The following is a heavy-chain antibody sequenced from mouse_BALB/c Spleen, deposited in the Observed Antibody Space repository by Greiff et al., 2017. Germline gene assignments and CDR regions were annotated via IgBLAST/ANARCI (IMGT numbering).Heavy chain of an antibody. J-gene: IGHJ2*01. D-gene: IGHD1-1*01. CDR2: ISSGGSYT. Sequence: EVQVVESGGGLVKPGGSLKLSCAASGFTFSSYAMSWVRQTPEKRLEWVATISSGGSYTYYPDSVKGRFTISRDNAKNTLYLQMSSLRSEDTAMYYCARSYSGYWGQGTTLTVSS. CDR3: ARSYSGY. V-gene: IGHV5-9-3*01. CDR1: GFTFSSYA.